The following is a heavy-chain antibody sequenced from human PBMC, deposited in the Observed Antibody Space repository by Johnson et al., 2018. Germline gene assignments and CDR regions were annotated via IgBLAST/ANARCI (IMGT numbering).Heavy chain of an antibody. J-gene: IGHJ6*02. V-gene: IGHV5-51*01. Sequence: VQLVESGAEVKKPGESLKISCKGSGYSFTSYWIGWVRQMPGKGLEWRGIIYPGDSDTRYSPSFQGQVTISADKSISTAYLQWSSLKASDTARYYCARHGTTGTTRWMYGMDVWGQGTTVTVSS. D-gene: IGHD4-17*01. CDR1: GYSFTSYW. CDR3: ARHGTTGTTRWMYGMDV. CDR2: IYPGDSDT.